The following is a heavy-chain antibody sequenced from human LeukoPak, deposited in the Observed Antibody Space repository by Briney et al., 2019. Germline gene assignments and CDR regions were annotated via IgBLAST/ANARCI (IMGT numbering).Heavy chain of an antibody. CDR1: AFTFSSYA. Sequence: PGGSLRLSCAASAFTFSSYAMSWVRQAPGKGLEWVSGISGSGGSTYYPDSVKGRFTISRDNSKNTLYLQMNSLRAEDTAVYYCARVYSGNYYWSDPWGQGTLVTVSS. D-gene: IGHD1-26*01. CDR2: ISGSGGST. J-gene: IGHJ5*02. V-gene: IGHV3-23*01. CDR3: ARVYSGNYYWSDP.